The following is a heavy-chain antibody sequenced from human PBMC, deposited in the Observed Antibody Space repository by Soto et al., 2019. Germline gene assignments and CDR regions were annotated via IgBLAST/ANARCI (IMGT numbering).Heavy chain of an antibody. CDR1: GGSFSGYY. V-gene: IGHV4-34*01. D-gene: IGHD4-17*01. Sequence: SETLSLTCAVYGGSFSGYYWSWIRQPPGKGLEWIGEINHSGSTNYNPSLKSRVTISVDTSKNQFSLKLSSVTAADTAVYYCARGYHFYGYYKPTRAEYFLHWGQGTLVTVFS. CDR3: ARGYHFYGYYKPTRAEYFLH. CDR2: INHSGST. J-gene: IGHJ1*01.